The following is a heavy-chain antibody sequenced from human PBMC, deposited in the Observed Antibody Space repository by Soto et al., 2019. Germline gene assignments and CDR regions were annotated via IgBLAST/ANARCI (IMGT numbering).Heavy chain of an antibody. Sequence: EVQLVESGGGLVQPGGSLRLSCAASGFTFSSYWMHWVRQAPGKGVVWVSRINSDGSSTSYADSVKGRFTISRDNAKNTLYLQMDSLRAEDTAVYYCARGYCSVGSCSGYYMDVWGKGTTVTVSS. CDR2: INSDGSST. D-gene: IGHD2-15*01. CDR1: GFTFSSYW. V-gene: IGHV3-74*01. CDR3: ARGYCSVGSCSGYYMDV. J-gene: IGHJ6*03.